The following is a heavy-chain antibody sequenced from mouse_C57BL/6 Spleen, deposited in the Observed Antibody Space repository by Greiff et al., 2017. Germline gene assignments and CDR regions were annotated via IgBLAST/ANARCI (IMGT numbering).Heavy chain of an antibody. D-gene: IGHD4-1*01. CDR3: AREGQAIWDWYFDV. V-gene: IGHV1-72*01. J-gene: IGHJ1*03. CDR1: GYTFTSYW. Sequence: QVQLQQPGAELVKPGASVKLSCKASGYTFTSYWMHWVKQRPGRGLEWIGRIDPNSGGTKYNEKFKSKATLTVDKPSSTAYMQLSSRTSEDSAVYYCAREGQAIWDWYFDVWGTGTTVTVSS. CDR2: IDPNSGGT.